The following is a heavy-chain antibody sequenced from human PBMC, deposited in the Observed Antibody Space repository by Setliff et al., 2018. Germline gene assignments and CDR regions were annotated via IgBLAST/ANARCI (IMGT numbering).Heavy chain of an antibody. CDR1: GGSISSIRYY. CDR3: ARTSTGRYFDL. CDR2: IYYSGST. V-gene: IGHV4-39*07. J-gene: IGHJ2*01. Sequence: PSETLSLTCTVQGGSISSIRYYWGWIRQPQGKGLEWIANIYYSGSTFHSPSLKSRVTMSINTSKNQFSLNLYSVTAADTAVYYCARTSTGRYFDLWGRGTLVTVSS. D-gene: IGHD2-2*01.